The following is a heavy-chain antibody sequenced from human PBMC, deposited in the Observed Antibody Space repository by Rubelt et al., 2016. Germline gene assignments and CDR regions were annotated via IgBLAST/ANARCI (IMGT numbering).Heavy chain of an antibody. CDR2: ISAYNGNT. CDR1: GYTFTSYG. J-gene: IGHJ3*02. V-gene: IGHV1-18*01. D-gene: IGHD6-19*01. CDR3: ARDRTWLVPGLDAFDI. Sequence: QVQLVQSGAEVKKPGASVKVSCKASGYTFTSYGISWVRQAPGQGLEWMGWISAYNGNTNYAPKLQGTVTMTPDTPTSTADMELRSLRSDDTAVYYCARDRTWLVPGLDAFDIWGQGTMVTVSS.